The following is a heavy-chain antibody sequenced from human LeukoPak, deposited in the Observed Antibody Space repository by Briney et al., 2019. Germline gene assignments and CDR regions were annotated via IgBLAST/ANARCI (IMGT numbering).Heavy chain of an antibody. Sequence: PGGSLRLSCAASGFTFSSYEMNWVRQAPGKGLEWVSYISSSGSTIYYADSVKGRFTISRDNSKNTLYLQMNSLRAEDTAVYYCANLDSSGYYSSTESRDFDYWGQGTLVTVSS. CDR2: ISSSGSTI. D-gene: IGHD3-22*01. V-gene: IGHV3-48*03. CDR3: ANLDSSGYYSSTESRDFDY. CDR1: GFTFSSYE. J-gene: IGHJ4*02.